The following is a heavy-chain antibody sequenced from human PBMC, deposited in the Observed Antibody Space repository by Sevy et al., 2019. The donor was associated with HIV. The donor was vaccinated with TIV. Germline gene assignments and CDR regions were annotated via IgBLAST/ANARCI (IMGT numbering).Heavy chain of an antibody. CDR3: AGDSFRSDIPLYYYYYGMDV. D-gene: IGHD2-2*02. CDR1: GGSISSGGYY. J-gene: IGHJ6*02. Sequence: SETLSLTCTVSGGSISSGGYYWSWIRQHPGKGLEWIGYIYYSGSTYYNPSLKSRVTISVDTSKNQFSLKLSSVTAADTAVYYCAGDSFRSDIPLYYYYYGMDVWGQGTTVTVSS. V-gene: IGHV4-31*03. CDR2: IYYSGST.